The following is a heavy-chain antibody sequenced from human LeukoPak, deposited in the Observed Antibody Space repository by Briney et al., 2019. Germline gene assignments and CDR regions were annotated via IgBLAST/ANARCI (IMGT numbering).Heavy chain of an antibody. Sequence: GESLKTSCKGSGYSFPSYWIGWLRPMPGKGLEWKGIIYTGDSDTRYSPSFQGPVTISADKSITTAYLQWSSLKASDTAMYYCARRPRGGGTSLGAFEIWGQGRMVIVSS. V-gene: IGHV5-51*01. D-gene: IGHD1-1*01. CDR1: GYSFPSYW. CDR3: ARRPRGGGTSLGAFEI. CDR2: IYTGDSDT. J-gene: IGHJ3*02.